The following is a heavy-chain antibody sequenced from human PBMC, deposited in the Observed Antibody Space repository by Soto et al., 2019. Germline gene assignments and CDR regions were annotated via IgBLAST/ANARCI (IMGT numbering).Heavy chain of an antibody. J-gene: IGHJ4*02. V-gene: IGHV1-69*13. CDR2: IIPIFGTA. CDR3: ARSIAVAGKDYSDY. D-gene: IGHD6-19*01. Sequence: SVKVSCKASGCTFSSYAISWVRQAPGQGLEWMGGIIPIFGTANYAQKFQGRVTITADESTSKAYMELSSLRSEDTAVYYCARSIAVAGKDYSDYWGQGTLVTVSS. CDR1: GCTFSSYA.